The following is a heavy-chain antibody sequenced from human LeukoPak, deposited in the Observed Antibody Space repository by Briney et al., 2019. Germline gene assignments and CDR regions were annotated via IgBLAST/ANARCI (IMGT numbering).Heavy chain of an antibody. V-gene: IGHV6-1*01. CDR3: ARDDSSGWILFDY. CDR1: GDSVSSNSAA. CDR2: TYYRSKWFN. J-gene: IGHJ4*02. D-gene: IGHD6-19*01. Sequence: SQTLSLTCAISGDSVSSNSAAWNWIRQSPSRGLEWLGRTYYRSKWFNDYAVSVKSRITIKSETSKNQFSLQLNSVTPEDTAVYYCARDDSSGWILFDYWGQGTLVTVSS.